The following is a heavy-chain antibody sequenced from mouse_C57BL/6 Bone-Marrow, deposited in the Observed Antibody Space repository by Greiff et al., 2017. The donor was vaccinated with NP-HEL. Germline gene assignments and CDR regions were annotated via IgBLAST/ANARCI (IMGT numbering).Heavy chain of an antibody. J-gene: IGHJ1*03. CDR2: IYPGDGDT. D-gene: IGHD1-1*01. Sequence: VQLQQSGPELVKPGASVKISCKASGYAFSSSWMNWVKQRPGKGLEWIGRIYPGDGDTNYNGKFKGKATLTADKSSSTAYMQLSSLTSEDSAVYFCAREEITTVVEERYFDVWGTGTTVTVSS. V-gene: IGHV1-82*01. CDR3: AREEITTVVEERYFDV. CDR1: GYAFSSSW.